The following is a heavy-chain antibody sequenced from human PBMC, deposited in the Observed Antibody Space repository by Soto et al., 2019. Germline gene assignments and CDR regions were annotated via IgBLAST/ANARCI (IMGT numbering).Heavy chain of an antibody. D-gene: IGHD5-12*01. CDR1: GGTFSSYT. V-gene: IGHV1-69*05. CDR3: ARGNHRWLQLWYFDL. J-gene: IGHJ2*01. CDR2: IIPIFGTA. Sequence: QVQLVQSGAEVKKPGSSVTVSCKASGGTFSSYTISWVRQAPGQGLEWMGGIIPIFGTANYAQKFQGRVTLTXXXSXXPAYMELSSLRSEDTAVYYCARGNHRWLQLWYFDLWGRGTLVTVSS.